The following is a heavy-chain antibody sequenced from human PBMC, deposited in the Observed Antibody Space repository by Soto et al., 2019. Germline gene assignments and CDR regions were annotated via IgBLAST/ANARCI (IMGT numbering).Heavy chain of an antibody. CDR1: GFTFSSYS. J-gene: IGHJ6*03. CDR3: ARDGEVSDYYMDV. CDR2: ISSSSSYI. Sequence: EVQLVESRGGLVKPGGSLRLSCAASGFTFSSYSMNWVRQAPGKGLEWVSSISSSSSYIYYADSVKGRFTISRDNAKNSLYLQMNSLRAEDTAVYYCARDGEVSDYYMDVWGKGTTVTVSS. D-gene: IGHD3-10*01. V-gene: IGHV3-21*01.